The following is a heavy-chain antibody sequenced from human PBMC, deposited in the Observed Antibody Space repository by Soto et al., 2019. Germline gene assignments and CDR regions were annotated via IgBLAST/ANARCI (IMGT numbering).Heavy chain of an antibody. CDR1: GGSISSYY. CDR3: ARFNRAAHDY. D-gene: IGHD2-15*01. CDR2: IYYSGST. Sequence: SETLSLTCTVSGGSISSYYWSWIRQPPGKGLEWIGYIYYSGSTNYNPSLKSRVTISVDTSKNQFSLKLSSVTAADTAVYYCARFNRAAHDYWGQGTLVTVSS. V-gene: IGHV4-59*08. J-gene: IGHJ4*02.